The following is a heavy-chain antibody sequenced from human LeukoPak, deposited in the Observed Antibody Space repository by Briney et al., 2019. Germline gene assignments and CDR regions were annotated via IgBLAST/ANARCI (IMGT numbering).Heavy chain of an antibody. Sequence: PSETLSLTCAVYGGSFSGYYWNWIRQPPGKGLEWIGEINHYGSTKYSPSPKSRVTISGDTSKNQFSLRLNSVTAADTAVYYCARAYRAHQTFHSYHFFDFWGRGTLVTVSS. CDR1: GGSFSGYY. V-gene: IGHV4-34*01. CDR2: INHYGST. J-gene: IGHJ4*02. D-gene: IGHD5-18*01. CDR3: ARAYRAHQTFHSYHFFDF.